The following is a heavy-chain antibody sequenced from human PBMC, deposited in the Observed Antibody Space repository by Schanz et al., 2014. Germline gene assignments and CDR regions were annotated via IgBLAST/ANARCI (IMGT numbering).Heavy chain of an antibody. V-gene: IGHV1-18*01. CDR3: TREMERGGYDRFDY. D-gene: IGHD5-12*01. J-gene: IGHJ4*02. CDR1: GYTFTNYG. Sequence: QVQRVQSGAEVKKPGASVTVSCKASGYTFTNYGINWVRQAPGQGLEWMGSINPISEYTSYAQKFQGGVTMTTDTSTSTVYMELTSLTSDDTAMYYCTREMERGGYDRFDYWGQGTLVTVS. CDR2: INPISEYT.